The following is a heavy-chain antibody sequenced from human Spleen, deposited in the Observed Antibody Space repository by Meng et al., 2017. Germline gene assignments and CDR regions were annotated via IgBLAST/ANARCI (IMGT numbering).Heavy chain of an antibody. CDR2: IYHGGIT. CDR1: GYSISSGYY. J-gene: IGHJ6*02. CDR3: ARTPIAAASMDV. D-gene: IGHD6-13*01. Sequence: SETLSLTCTVSGYSISSGYYWGWIRQPPGKGLEWIGSIYHGGITYYNPSLKSRVTISVDTSKNQFSLKLSSVTAADTAVYYCARTPIAAASMDVWGQGTTVTVSS. V-gene: IGHV4-38-2*02.